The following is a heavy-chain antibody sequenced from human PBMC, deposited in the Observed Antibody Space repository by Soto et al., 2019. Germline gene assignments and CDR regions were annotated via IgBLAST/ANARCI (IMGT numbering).Heavy chain of an antibody. Sequence: EVQLVESGGGLVKPGGSLRLSCAASGFTFSSYSMNWVRQAPGKRLEWVSSISSSSSYIYYSDAVKGRFTISRDNAKNSLYLQMNSLRAEDTAVYYCARVGRPDYYDSSGYYGGAEYWGQGTLVTVSS. J-gene: IGHJ4*02. V-gene: IGHV3-21*01. CDR1: GFTFSSYS. D-gene: IGHD3-22*01. CDR3: ARVGRPDYYDSSGYYGGAEY. CDR2: ISSSSSYI.